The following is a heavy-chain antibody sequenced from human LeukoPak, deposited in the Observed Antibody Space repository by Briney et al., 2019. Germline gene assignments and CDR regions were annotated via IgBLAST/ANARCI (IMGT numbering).Heavy chain of an antibody. CDR2: MSGNGGGT. J-gene: IGHJ4*02. D-gene: IGHD4-23*01. V-gene: IGHV3-23*01. CDR1: GFTFSSFA. Sequence: QPGGSLRLSCAASGFTFSSFAMSWVRQAPGKGLEWVSTMSGNGGGTYYADSVKGRFTISRDSSKNTMYLQMNSLRAEDAAVYYCAKVSTVATVKGGFDYWGQGTLVTVSS. CDR3: AKVSTVATVKGGFDY.